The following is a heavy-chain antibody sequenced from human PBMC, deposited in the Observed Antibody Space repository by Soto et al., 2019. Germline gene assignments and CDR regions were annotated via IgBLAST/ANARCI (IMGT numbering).Heavy chain of an antibody. J-gene: IGHJ4*02. V-gene: IGHV4-61*01. D-gene: IGHD3-22*01. CDR3: ARDGYSDSGGRPYFDF. CDR1: GGSVSSGSYF. CDR2: IYYSGNA. Sequence: QLRVQESGPGLVKPSETVSLTCTVSGGSVSSGSYFWNWIRQPPGKGLEWIGYIYYSGNAKYNASLKSRVTLSLDTSKNHVSLTLSSVTAADTAIYYCARDGYSDSGGRPYFDFWGQGTLVTVSS.